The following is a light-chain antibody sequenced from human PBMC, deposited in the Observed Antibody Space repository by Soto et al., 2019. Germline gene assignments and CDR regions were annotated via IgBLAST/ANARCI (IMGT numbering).Light chain of an antibody. V-gene: IGKV3-15*01. CDR2: DVS. Sequence: EIVMTQSPACLSVSPGERVTLSCRAGQGVTTNFAWYQQKSGQSPRLLIYDVSTRATGVPARFSGGGSGTVFTLTISSLEPEDFAVYYCQQYGSSGTLGQGTKVDIK. CDR1: QGVTTN. CDR3: QQYGSSGT. J-gene: IGKJ1*01.